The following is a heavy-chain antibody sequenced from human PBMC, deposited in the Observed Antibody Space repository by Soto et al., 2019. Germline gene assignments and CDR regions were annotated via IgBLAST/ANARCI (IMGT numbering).Heavy chain of an antibody. D-gene: IGHD3-22*01. CDR1: GFTFRSYA. V-gene: IGHV3-23*01. CDR3: AKLYDSSGGFDY. J-gene: IGHJ4*02. CDR2: ISGSGGST. Sequence: PGGSLRLSCAASGFTFRSYAMSWVRQAPGKGLEWVSSISGSGGSTHYADSVKGRFVISRDNSKNTVDLQVNSLRAEDTAVYHCAKLYDSSGGFDYWGQGTLVTVSS.